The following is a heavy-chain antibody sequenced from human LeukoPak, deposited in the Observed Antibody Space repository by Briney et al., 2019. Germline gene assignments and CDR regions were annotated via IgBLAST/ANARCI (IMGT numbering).Heavy chain of an antibody. CDR2: INADGSTT. V-gene: IGHV3-74*01. CDR1: GFTFSSYW. CDR3: ARDQRDYGDLDY. D-gene: IGHD4-17*01. Sequence: GGSLRLSCAASGFTFSSYWMHWVRQAPGKGLVWVSRINADGSTTNYADSVKGRFTISRDNAKNTLYLQMNSLRAEDTAVYYCARDQRDYGDLDYWGQGTLVTVSS. J-gene: IGHJ4*02.